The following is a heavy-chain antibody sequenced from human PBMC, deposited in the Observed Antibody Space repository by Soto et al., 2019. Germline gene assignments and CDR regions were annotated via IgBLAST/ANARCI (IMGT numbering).Heavy chain of an antibody. D-gene: IGHD1-1*01. CDR2: IYYSGST. V-gene: IGHV4-31*03. CDR1: GGSITSPGYF. Sequence: QVQLQESGPGLVRPSQTLSLTCTVSGGSITSPGYFWNGIRQHPGEGPQWIGYIYYSGSTYYNPSLKSRVNISRDTSESQFSLKLNSVTAADTAVYYCARASNDRDDAFDIWGQGTMVTVSS. CDR3: ARASNDRDDAFDI. J-gene: IGHJ3*02.